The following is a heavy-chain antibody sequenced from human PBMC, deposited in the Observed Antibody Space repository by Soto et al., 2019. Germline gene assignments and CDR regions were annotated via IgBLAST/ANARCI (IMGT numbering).Heavy chain of an antibody. Sequence: GGSLRLSCAASGFTFSSYGMHWVRQAPGKGLEWVAVISYDGSNKYYADSVKGRFTISRDNAKNSLYLQMNSLRAEDTAVYYCARGRRRWLQLDYWGQGTLVTVSS. D-gene: IGHD5-12*01. CDR3: ARGRRRWLQLDY. CDR2: ISYDGSNK. V-gene: IGHV3-30*03. J-gene: IGHJ4*02. CDR1: GFTFSSYG.